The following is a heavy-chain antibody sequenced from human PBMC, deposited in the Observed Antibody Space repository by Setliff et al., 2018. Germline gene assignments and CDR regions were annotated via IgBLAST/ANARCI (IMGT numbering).Heavy chain of an antibody. CDR2: IKEDGSET. Sequence: GGSLRLSCAASGFTLRSYWMSWVRQAPGKGLEWVANIKEDGSETYYGDSVKGRFTISRDNAKNSLYLQMRSLRAEDTAIYYCANHNPARRALNGTPLDNWGQGTLGTVSS. J-gene: IGHJ4*02. V-gene: IGHV3-7*03. D-gene: IGHD3-9*01. CDR1: GFTLRSYW. CDR3: ANHNPARRALNGTPLDN.